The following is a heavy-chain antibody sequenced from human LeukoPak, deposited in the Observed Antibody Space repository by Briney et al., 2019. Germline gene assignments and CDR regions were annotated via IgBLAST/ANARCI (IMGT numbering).Heavy chain of an antibody. V-gene: IGHV3-23*01. CDR3: ARARVNVAAGIDH. CDR1: GFTFSGSA. J-gene: IGHJ4*02. CDR2: ISYSGANS. D-gene: IGHD6-13*01. Sequence: PSGGSLRLSCAASGFTFSGSAMSWVRQAPGEGLEWVSLISYSGANSYYTDSVQGRFTLSRDNSKNTLYLQMNSLRAEDTAVYYCARARVNVAAGIDHWGQGTLVTVSS.